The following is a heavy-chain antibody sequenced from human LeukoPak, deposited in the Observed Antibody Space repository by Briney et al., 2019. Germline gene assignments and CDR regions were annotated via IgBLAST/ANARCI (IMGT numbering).Heavy chain of an antibody. CDR2: IKSETDGGTT. V-gene: IGHV3-15*01. Sequence: GGSLRLSCAASGLTFTYAGMSWVRQAPGKGLEWVVRIKSETDGGTTAYGSPVKGRFTISRDDSKKTLFLQINTLKTEDTAIYYCTISGSHIGYWGQGTLVTVSS. CDR3: TISGSHIGY. CDR1: GLTFTYAG. J-gene: IGHJ4*02. D-gene: IGHD1-26*01.